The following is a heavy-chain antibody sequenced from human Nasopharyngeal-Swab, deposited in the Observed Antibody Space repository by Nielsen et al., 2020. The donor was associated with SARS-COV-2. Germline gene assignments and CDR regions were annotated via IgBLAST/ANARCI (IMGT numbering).Heavy chain of an antibody. Sequence: SVKVSCKASGGTFSSYAIRWVRQAPGQGLEWMGGIIPIFGTAKYAQKFQGRVTITAEESTSTAYMELSSLRSEDTAVYYCARAHIVVVPAAKMWAPGAFDIWGQGTMVTVSS. V-gene: IGHV1-69*13. J-gene: IGHJ3*02. CDR2: IIPIFGTA. CDR1: GGTFSSYA. CDR3: ARAHIVVVPAAKMWAPGAFDI. D-gene: IGHD2-2*01.